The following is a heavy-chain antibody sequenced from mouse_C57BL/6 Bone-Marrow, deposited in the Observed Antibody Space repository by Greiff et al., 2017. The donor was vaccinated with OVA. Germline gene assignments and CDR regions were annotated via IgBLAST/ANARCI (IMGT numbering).Heavy chain of an antibody. Sequence: EVHVVESGGGLVKPGGSLKLSCAASGFTFSDYGMHWVRQAPEKGLEWVAYISRGSSTIYYADTVKGRFTLSRDNAKNTLFLQMTSLRSEDTAMYYCARLSPWFAYWGQGTLVTVSA. CDR3: ARLSPWFAY. J-gene: IGHJ3*01. V-gene: IGHV5-17*01. CDR1: GFTFSDYG. CDR2: ISRGSSTI.